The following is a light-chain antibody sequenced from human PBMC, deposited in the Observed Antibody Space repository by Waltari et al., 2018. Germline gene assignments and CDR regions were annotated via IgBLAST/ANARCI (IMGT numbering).Light chain of an antibody. Sequence: DIQMTKSPSSLSASVGDRVTITCRASQSSSSYLTWYQQQPGKAPKVLIYAASSLQSGVPSRFSGSGSGTDFTLTISSLQPEDFAIYYCQQSYSTPRTFGQGTKLEIK. CDR2: AAS. J-gene: IGKJ2*01. CDR3: QQSYSTPRT. CDR1: QSSSSY. V-gene: IGKV1-39*01.